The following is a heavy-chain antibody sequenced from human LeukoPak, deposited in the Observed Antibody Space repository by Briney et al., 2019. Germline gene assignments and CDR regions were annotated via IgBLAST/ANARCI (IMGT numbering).Heavy chain of an antibody. V-gene: IGHV3-48*01. CDR3: ARDPSIAVAGDDAFDI. Sequence: GGSLRLSCAASGFTFSSYSMNWVRQAPGKGLEWVSYISSSSSTIYYADSVKGRFTISRDNSKNTLYLQMNSLRAEDTAVYYCARDPSIAVAGDDAFDICGQGTMVTVSS. CDR2: ISSSSSTI. J-gene: IGHJ3*02. D-gene: IGHD6-19*01. CDR1: GFTFSSYS.